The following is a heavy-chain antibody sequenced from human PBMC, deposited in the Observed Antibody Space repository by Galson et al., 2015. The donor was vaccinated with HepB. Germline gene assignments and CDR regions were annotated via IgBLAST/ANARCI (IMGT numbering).Heavy chain of an antibody. CDR2: ISTSGGYI. CDR3: ARVHRAFGVPNDAFDI. Sequence: SLRLSCAGSGFTFSSYSLNWVRQAPGKGLEWASSISTSGGYIYYADSLKGRFTISRDNAKNSLYLQMNGLRAEDTAVYYCARVHRAFGVPNDAFDIWGQGTMVTVSS. V-gene: IGHV3-21*01. J-gene: IGHJ3*02. D-gene: IGHD3-3*01. CDR1: GFTFSSYS.